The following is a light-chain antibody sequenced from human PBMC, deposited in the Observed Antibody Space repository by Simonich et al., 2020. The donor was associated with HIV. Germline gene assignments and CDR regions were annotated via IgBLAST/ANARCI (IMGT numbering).Light chain of an antibody. CDR3: QQYYSTPHT. CDR1: QSFLCGSNTKNY. Sequence: DIVMTQSPDSLAVSLGERATIDCKSGQSFLCGSNTKNYLAWYQQKPGQPPKLLIYWAATRESGVPDRFSGSGSGTDFTLTITSLQADDVAIYYCQQYYSTPHTFGQGTKLEIK. V-gene: IGKV4-1*01. J-gene: IGKJ2*01. CDR2: WAA.